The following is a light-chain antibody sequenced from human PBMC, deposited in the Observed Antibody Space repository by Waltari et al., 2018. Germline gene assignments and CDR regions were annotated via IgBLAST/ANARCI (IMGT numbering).Light chain of an antibody. CDR3: QQYEKSPVT. J-gene: IGKJ4*01. Sequence: DIVLTQPPGTLSLSPGERPTLSCRASQTVSSTYLVWYHQKPGQAPRLLIHGASTRATGIPDRFSGFGSGTDFTLTISSLEPEDLGVYYCQQYEKSPVTFGGGSKVEIK. CDR2: GAS. V-gene: IGKV3-20*01. CDR1: QTVSSTY.